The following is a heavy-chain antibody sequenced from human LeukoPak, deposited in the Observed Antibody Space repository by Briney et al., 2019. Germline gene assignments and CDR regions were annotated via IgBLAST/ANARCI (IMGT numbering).Heavy chain of an antibody. CDR1: GGTFSSYA. CDR2: IIPIFGTA. CDR3: ARDGLGSSGWYDIYYGMDV. V-gene: IGHV1-69*13. D-gene: IGHD6-19*01. J-gene: IGHJ6*02. Sequence: ASVKVSCKASGGTFSSYAIIWVRQAPGQGLEWMGGIIPIFGTANYAQKFQGRVTITADESTSTAYMELSSLRSEDTAVYYCARDGLGSSGWYDIYYGMDVWGQGTTVTVSS.